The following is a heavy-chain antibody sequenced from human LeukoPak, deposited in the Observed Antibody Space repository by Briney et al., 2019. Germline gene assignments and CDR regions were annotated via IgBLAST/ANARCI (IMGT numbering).Heavy chain of an antibody. V-gene: IGHV1-46*01. D-gene: IGHD6-13*01. J-gene: IGHJ6*03. CDR2: INPSGCST. CDR1: GYTFTSYY. CDR3: ASIAAGYYHYMDV. Sequence: ASVKVSCKGSGYTFTSYYMHWVRQAPGQGLEGMGIINPSGCSTSYAQKFQGRVTMTRDMSTSTVYMELSSLRSENTAVYYCASIAAGYYHYMDVWGKGSTVTISS.